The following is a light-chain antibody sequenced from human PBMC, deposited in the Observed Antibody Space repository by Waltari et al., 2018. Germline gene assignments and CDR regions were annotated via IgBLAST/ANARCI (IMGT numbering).Light chain of an antibody. CDR1: QSLMHNIGNNY. CDR2: LGS. J-gene: IGKJ2*03. CDR3: MQSLQTPIS. Sequence: IVMTQSPLSLPVTPGEPASISCRSSQSLMHNIGNNYLDWYLQKPGQSPQLLIYLGSNRASGVPDRFSGSGSGTDFTLKISRVEAEDVGLYYCMQSLQTPISFGQGTKLEIK. V-gene: IGKV2-28*01.